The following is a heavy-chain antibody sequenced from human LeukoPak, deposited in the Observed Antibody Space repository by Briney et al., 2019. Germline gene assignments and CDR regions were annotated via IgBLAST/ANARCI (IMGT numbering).Heavy chain of an antibody. CDR3: ASGGFGDKFDY. CDR2: ISSSSSYI. Sequence: GGSLRLSCAASGFTFSSYSMAWVRQAPGKGLEWVSSISSSSSYIYYADSVKGRFTISRDNAKNSLYLQMNSLRAEDTAVYYCASGGFGDKFDYWGQGTLVTVSS. CDR1: GFTFSSYS. J-gene: IGHJ4*02. V-gene: IGHV3-21*01. D-gene: IGHD3-10*01.